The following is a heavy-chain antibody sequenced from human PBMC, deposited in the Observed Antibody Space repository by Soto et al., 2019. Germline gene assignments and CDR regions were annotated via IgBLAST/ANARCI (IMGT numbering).Heavy chain of an antibody. J-gene: IGHJ4*02. Sequence: EVQLLESGGGLVQPGGSLRLSCAASGFTFSSYAVSWVRQAPGMGLEWGSGISGSGSNTYYTDSVKGRFPISRANSKNAMYLQLHSLRAEYTAVEYCAKYIASMAARRVAGYSTSWYHDYWGQGTLVTVSS. CDR2: ISGSGSNT. D-gene: IGHD6-13*01. CDR3: AKYIASMAARRVAGYSTSWYHDY. CDR1: GFTFSSYA. V-gene: IGHV3-23*01.